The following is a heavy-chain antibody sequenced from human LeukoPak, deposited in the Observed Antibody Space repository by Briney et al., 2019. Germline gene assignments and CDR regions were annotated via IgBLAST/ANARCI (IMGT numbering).Heavy chain of an antibody. CDR3: AKAGLRNYFDY. CDR1: GFTFSRYG. J-gene: IGHJ4*02. CDR2: ISYDGSNK. V-gene: IGHV3-30*18. D-gene: IGHD4-17*01. Sequence: GGSLRLSCAASGFTFSRYGMHWVRQAPGKGLEWVAVISYDGSNKYYADSVKGRFTISRDNSKNTLYLQMNSLRAEDTAVYYCAKAGLRNYFDYWGQGTLVTVSS.